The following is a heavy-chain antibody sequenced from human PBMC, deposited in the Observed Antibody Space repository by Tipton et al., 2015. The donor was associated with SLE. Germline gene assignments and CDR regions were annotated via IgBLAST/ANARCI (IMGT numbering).Heavy chain of an antibody. CDR2: VYHSGNT. CDR3: ARGGYYYGMDV. V-gene: IGHV4-30-2*01. Sequence: LSCSVSGGSISSSRHYWGWIRQPPGKGLEWIGYVYHSGNTYYNPSLKSRVTISIDRSKNHFSLKLSSVTAADTAVYYCARGGYYYGMDVWGQGTTVTVSS. J-gene: IGHJ6*02. CDR1: GGSISSSRHY.